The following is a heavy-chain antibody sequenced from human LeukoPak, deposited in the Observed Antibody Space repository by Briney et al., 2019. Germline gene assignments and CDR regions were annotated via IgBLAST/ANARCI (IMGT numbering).Heavy chain of an antibody. CDR1: GDSVSSNSAA. V-gene: IGHV6-1*01. D-gene: IGHD6-19*01. CDR3: ARASSSGWLPYYYYGMDV. CDR2: TYYRSKWYN. J-gene: IGHJ6*02. Sequence: SQTLSLTCAISGDSVSSNSAAWNWIRQSPSRGLEWLGRTYYRSKWYNDYAVSVKSRITINPDTSKNQFSLQLNSVTPEDTAVYYCARASSSGWLPYYYYGMDVWGQGTTVTVSS.